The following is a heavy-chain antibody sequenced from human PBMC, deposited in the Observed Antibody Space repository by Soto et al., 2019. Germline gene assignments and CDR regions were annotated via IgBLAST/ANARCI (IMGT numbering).Heavy chain of an antibody. CDR2: ISYDGSNK. D-gene: IGHD1-26*01. CDR3: AKDDLSPSGSYFYGMDV. CDR1: GFTFSSYG. J-gene: IGHJ6*02. V-gene: IGHV3-30*18. Sequence: SLRLSCAASGFTFSSYGMHWVRQAPGKGLEWVAVISYDGSNKYYADSVKGRFTISRDNSKNTLYLQMNSLRAEDTAVYYCAKDDLSPSGSYFYGMDVWGQGTTVTVSS.